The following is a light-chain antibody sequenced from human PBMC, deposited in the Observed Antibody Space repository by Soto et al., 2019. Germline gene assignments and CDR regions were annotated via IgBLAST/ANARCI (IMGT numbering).Light chain of an antibody. J-gene: IGKJ1*01. Sequence: EIVLTQSPGTLSLSPGERATLSCRASQSVSSNYFAWYQQKPGQAPRLLIYGASSRATGLPDRFSGSGSGTDFTLTISRLEPEDLAVYYCQQYDSSPWTFGQGTKVEI. CDR2: GAS. CDR1: QSVSSNY. CDR3: QQYDSSPWT. V-gene: IGKV3-20*01.